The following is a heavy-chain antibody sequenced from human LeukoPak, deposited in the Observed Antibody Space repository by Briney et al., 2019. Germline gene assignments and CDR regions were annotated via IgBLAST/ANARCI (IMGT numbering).Heavy chain of an antibody. CDR2: IYWDDGK. CDR3: AHSIVRGRSPPFDY. D-gene: IGHD3-10*01. J-gene: IGHJ4*02. CDR1: GFSLSTTGVG. V-gene: IGHV2-5*02. Sequence: SGPTLVNPTQTLTLTCTFSGFSLSTTGVGVGWIRQPPGKALEWLALIYWDDGKRYSPSLKSRLDITKDTSKNQVVLTMTNMDPVDTATYYCAHSIVRGRSPPFDYWGQGTLVTVSS.